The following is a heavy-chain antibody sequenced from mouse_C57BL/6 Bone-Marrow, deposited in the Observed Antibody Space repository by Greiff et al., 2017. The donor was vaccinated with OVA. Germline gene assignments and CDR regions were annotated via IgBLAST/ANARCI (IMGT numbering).Heavy chain of an antibody. CDR1: GFTFSDYY. V-gene: IGHV5-16*01. CDR3: ARDLYGNSYYFDY. J-gene: IGHJ2*01. D-gene: IGHD2-1*01. CDR2: INYDGSST. Sequence: EVMLVESEGGLVQPGSSMKLSCTASGFTFSDYYMAWVRQVPEKGLEWVANINYDGSSTYYLDSLKSRFIISRDNAKNILYLQMSSLKSEDTATYYCARDLYGNSYYFDYWGQGTTLTVSS.